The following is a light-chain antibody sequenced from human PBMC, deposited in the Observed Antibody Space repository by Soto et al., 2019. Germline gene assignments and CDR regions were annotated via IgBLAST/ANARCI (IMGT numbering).Light chain of an antibody. V-gene: IGLV2-14*01. CDR1: SSDVGGYNY. Sequence: QSALTQPASVSGSPGQSITISCTGTSSDVGGYNYVSWYQQHPGKGPKLMIYEVSNRPSGVSNRFSGSKSGNTASLTISGLQAEDEADYYCSSFTSSSTLVFGGVTKLTVL. CDR3: SSFTSSSTLV. CDR2: EVS. J-gene: IGLJ3*02.